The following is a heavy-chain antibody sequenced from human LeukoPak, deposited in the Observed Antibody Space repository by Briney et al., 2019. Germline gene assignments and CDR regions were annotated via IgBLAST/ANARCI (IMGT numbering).Heavy chain of an antibody. CDR3: ASTRSYCSSTSCYPIYYYGMDV. D-gene: IGHD2-2*01. Sequence: SETLSLTCAVYGGSFSGYYWSWIRQPPGKGLEWIGEINHSGSTNYNPSLKSRVTISVDTSKNQFSLKLNSVTAADTAVYYCASTRSYCSSTSCYPIYYYGMDVWGQGTTVTVSS. CDR2: INHSGST. CDR1: GGSFSGYY. J-gene: IGHJ6*02. V-gene: IGHV4-34*01.